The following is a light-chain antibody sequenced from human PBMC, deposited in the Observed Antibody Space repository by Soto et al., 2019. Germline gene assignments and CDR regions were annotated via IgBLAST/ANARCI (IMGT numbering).Light chain of an antibody. CDR1: QSLSSY. CDR3: QQVYGHPPA. Sequence: DIQMTQSPSTLSASVGDNITITCRASQSLSSYLAWYLQKPGRAPKLLIFDASSLERGVPSRFIGSGSGTEFTLTISSLQLEDVATYFCQQVYGHPPAFGPGTRLEIK. J-gene: IGKJ5*01. CDR2: DAS. V-gene: IGKV1-5*01.